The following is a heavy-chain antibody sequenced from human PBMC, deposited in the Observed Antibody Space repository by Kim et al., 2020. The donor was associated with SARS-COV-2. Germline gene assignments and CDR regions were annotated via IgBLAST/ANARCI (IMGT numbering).Heavy chain of an antibody. J-gene: IGHJ5*02. V-gene: IGHV4-59*08. D-gene: IGHD4-4*01. CDR1: GGSISSYY. CDR2: IYYSGST. CDR3: ARLHGYSNYQFDP. Sequence: SETLSLTCTVSGGSISSYYWSWIRQPPGKGLEWIGYIYYSGSTNYNPSLKSRVTISVDTSKNQFSLKLSSVTAADTAVYYCARLHGYSNYQFDPWGQGTLVTVSS.